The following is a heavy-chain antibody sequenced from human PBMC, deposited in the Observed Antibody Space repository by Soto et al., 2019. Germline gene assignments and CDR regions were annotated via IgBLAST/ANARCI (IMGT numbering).Heavy chain of an antibody. CDR2: IDPSDSYT. V-gene: IGHV5-10-1*01. CDR3: ARVAGSPTTPLYGMDV. J-gene: IGHJ6*02. Sequence: PGESLKISCKGSGYSFTSYWISWVRQMPGKGLEWMGRIDPSDSYTNYSPSFQGHVTISADKSISTAYLQWSSLEASDTAMYYCARVAGSPTTPLYGMDVWGQGTTVTVSS. CDR1: GYSFTSYW. D-gene: IGHD2-15*01.